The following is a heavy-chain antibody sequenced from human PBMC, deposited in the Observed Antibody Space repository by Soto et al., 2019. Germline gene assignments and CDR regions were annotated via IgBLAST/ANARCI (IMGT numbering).Heavy chain of an antibody. CDR1: GGTFSSYA. D-gene: IGHD6-13*01. V-gene: IGHV1-69*10. CDR2: IIPILGIA. CDR3: ASCIAAAGTRGSYFDY. Sequence: VKVSCKASGGTFSSYAISWVRQAPGQGLEWMGGIIPILGIANYAQKFQGRVTITADKSTSTAYMELSSLRSEDTAVYYCASCIAAAGTRGSYFDYWGQGTLVTVSS. J-gene: IGHJ4*02.